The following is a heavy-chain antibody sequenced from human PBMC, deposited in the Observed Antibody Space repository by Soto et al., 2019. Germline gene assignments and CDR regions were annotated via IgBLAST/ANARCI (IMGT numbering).Heavy chain of an antibody. J-gene: IGHJ4*02. CDR2: IYHGEST. Sequence: QLQLQESGSGLVKPSQTLSLTCAVSGGSISSGGYSWGWIRQPPGKGLEWMGYIYHGESTYYNPSHITGRATTAAASTNHFALKQRSVTGADTAVDYCAGAEGGNFDYWGQGTLVTVSS. V-gene: IGHV4-30-2*01. CDR1: GGSISSGGYS. CDR3: AGAEGGNFDY.